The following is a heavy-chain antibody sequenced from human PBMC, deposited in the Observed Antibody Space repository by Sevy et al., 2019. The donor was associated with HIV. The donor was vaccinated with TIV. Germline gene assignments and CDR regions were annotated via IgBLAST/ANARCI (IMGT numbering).Heavy chain of an antibody. Sequence: ASVKVSCKASGGNLRSYAFTWVRQAPGQGPEWMGRIIPILDTANYAQKFQGRVKIIADESTTTVYMELSNLRSDDTAVYYCVRDKEDRNMIGGNWLDPWGQGTLVTVSS. D-gene: IGHD3-16*01. CDR2: IIPILDTA. J-gene: IGHJ5*02. CDR3: VRDKEDRNMIGGNWLDP. V-gene: IGHV1-69*11. CDR1: GGNLRSYA.